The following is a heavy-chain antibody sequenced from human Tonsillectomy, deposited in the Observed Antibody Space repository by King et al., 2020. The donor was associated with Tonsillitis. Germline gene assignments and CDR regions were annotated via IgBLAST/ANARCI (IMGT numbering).Heavy chain of an antibody. CDR2: ITDSGGST. CDR1: GFTFSSYA. CDR3: AKASGSSSSHGFDY. J-gene: IGHJ4*02. Sequence: AQLVQSGGGLVQPGGSLRLSCAASGFTFSSYAMSWVRQAPGKGLEWVSAITDSGGSTYYADSVKGRFIISRDNSKNTLYLQMNSLRAEDTAVYYCAKASGSSSSHGFDYWGQGTLVTVSS. V-gene: IGHV3-23*04. D-gene: IGHD6-13*01.